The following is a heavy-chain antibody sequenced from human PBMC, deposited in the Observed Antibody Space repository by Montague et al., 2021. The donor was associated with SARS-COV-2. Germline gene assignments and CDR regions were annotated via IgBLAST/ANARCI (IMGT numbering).Heavy chain of an antibody. CDR1: GFTFSDYY. CDR2: ISDTGSTI. J-gene: IGHJ4*02. D-gene: IGHD4-23*01. CDR3: AKALMTYGGNSPVDQ. V-gene: IGHV3-11*01. Sequence: SLRLSCAASGFTFSDYYMNWIRQAPGKGLEWISYISDTGSTIYYXXSFKGRFAVSRDNTKNSLYLQMNSLRAEDTAVYYCAKALMTYGGNSPVDQWGQGTLVTVSS.